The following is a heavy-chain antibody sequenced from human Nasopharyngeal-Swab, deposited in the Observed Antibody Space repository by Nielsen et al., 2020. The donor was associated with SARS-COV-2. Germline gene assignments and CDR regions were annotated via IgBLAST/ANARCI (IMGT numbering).Heavy chain of an antibody. CDR2: ISAYNGNT. CDR3: AISLPGLFPFDY. Sequence: ASVKVSCKASGYTFTSYGISWVRQAPGQGLEWMGWISAYNGNTNYAQKLQGRVTMTTDTSTSTAYMELRSLRSDDTAVYYCAISLPGLFPFDYWGQGTLVTVSS. CDR1: GYTFTSYG. D-gene: IGHD3-10*01. J-gene: IGHJ4*02. V-gene: IGHV1-18*01.